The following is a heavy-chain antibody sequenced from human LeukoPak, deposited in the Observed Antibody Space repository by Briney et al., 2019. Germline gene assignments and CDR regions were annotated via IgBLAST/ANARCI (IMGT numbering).Heavy chain of an antibody. D-gene: IGHD1/OR15-1a*01. CDR3: VRLPGHEFEH. CDR1: GYTFRTYW. J-gene: IGHJ4*02. CDR2: IYPGDSET. V-gene: IGHV5-51*01. Sequence: GESLKISCETSGYTFRTYWIGWVRQLPGKGLEWMGLIYPGDSETQYTPSFQGQVTFSVDKSTNSAYLQWNSLKAADPAMYYCVRLPGHEFEHWGQGTPVTVSS.